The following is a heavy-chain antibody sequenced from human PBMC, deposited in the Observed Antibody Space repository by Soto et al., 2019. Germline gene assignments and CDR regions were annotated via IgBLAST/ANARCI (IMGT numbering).Heavy chain of an antibody. CDR3: AKSEGYSFDI. J-gene: IGHJ3*02. CDR1: GLSFSSHW. D-gene: IGHD1-1*01. CDR2: IRQDGGEE. V-gene: IGHV3-7*01. Sequence: EVQLVESVGGWVQPGGSLRLSCAASGLSFSSHWMSWVRQAPGRGLEWVANIRQDGGEEQYSDSVKGRFTLSRDNAKNSLYLQMNGLRVDDTAVYYCAKSEGYSFDIRGQGTMVTVSS.